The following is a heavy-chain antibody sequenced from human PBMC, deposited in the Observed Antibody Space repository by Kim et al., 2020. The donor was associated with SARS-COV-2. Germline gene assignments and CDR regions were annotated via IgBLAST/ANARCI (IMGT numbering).Heavy chain of an antibody. CDR2: NSNT. Sequence: NSNTKYSQKIQGRVTITRDTSASTAYMELSSLRSEDTAVYYCARADWFDPWGQGTLVTVSS. V-gene: IGHV1-3*01. J-gene: IGHJ5*02. CDR3: ARADWFDP.